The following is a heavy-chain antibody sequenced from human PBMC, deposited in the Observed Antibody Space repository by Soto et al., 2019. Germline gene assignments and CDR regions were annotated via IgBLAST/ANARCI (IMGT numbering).Heavy chain of an antibody. CDR3: AKDPQGVVVAAAPDY. V-gene: IGHV3-30*18. CDR1: IFTFSRCG. J-gene: IGHJ4*02. D-gene: IGHD2-15*01. Sequence: AGGSLRLSCAASIFTFSRCGMHWVRQAPGKGLEWVATISYDGTYKYYADSMKGRFTISRDNSNNTVHLQMNSLRADDTAVYYCAKDPQGVVVAAAPDYWGQGTLVTVSS. CDR2: ISYDGTYK.